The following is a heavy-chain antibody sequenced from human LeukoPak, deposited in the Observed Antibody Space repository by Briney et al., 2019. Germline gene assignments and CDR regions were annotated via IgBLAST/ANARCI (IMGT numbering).Heavy chain of an antibody. V-gene: IGHV3-23*01. Sequence: GGSLRLSCAASGFTVSSNYMSWVRQAPGKGLDWVSAISGDGETTYYADSVKGRFTISRDNSKNTVYLQMNSLRAEDTAVYYCANQSPGWGQGTLVTVSS. CDR2: ISGDGETT. J-gene: IGHJ4*02. CDR1: GFTVSSNY. CDR3: ANQSPG.